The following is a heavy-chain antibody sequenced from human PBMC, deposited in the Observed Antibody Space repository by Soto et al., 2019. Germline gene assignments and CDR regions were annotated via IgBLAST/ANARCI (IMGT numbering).Heavy chain of an antibody. V-gene: IGHV3-48*02. CDR2: ISTSGATR. CDR1: GFTFSTDS. CDR3: ARFFGSGFDY. D-gene: IGHD6-19*01. J-gene: IGHJ4*02. Sequence: EVQLVKSGGGLVQPGGSLKLSCVASGFTFSTDSMNWVRQAPGKGLEWVAHISTSGATRYYADSVKGRFTISRDNAKTSLYLQMDSLRNEDTAVYYCARFFGSGFDYWGQGTLVTVSS.